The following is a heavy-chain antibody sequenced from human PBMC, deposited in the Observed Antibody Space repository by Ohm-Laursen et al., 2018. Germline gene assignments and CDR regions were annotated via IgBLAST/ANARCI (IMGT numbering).Heavy chain of an antibody. V-gene: IGHV3-48*01. Sequence: SLRLSCTASGFTFSSYSMNWVRQAPGKGLEWVSYISSSSSTTYYAGSVKGRFTISRDNSKNTLDLQMKSLRVEKTAMYYCARGWGWFDPWGQGTLVTVSS. CDR1: GFTFSSYS. D-gene: IGHD3-16*01. CDR2: ISSSSSTT. CDR3: ARGWGWFDP. J-gene: IGHJ5*02.